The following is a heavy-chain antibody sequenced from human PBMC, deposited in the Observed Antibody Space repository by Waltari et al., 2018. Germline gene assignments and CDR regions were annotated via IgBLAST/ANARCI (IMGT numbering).Heavy chain of an antibody. CDR2: IYHSGST. CDR1: GGSVSSGDSY. J-gene: IGHJ4*02. D-gene: IGHD3-10*01. CDR3: ARGFLEASTFFGESHYFDR. Sequence: QVQLQESGPGLVKPLQTLSLTCTVSGGSVSSGDSYWTWLRQHPGTGLEYIGYIYHSGSTYNNPSLGSRVTISLDRSKNQFSLSLSSVSPADTAVYYCARGFLEASTFFGESHYFDRWGQGTLVIVSS. V-gene: IGHV4-31*03.